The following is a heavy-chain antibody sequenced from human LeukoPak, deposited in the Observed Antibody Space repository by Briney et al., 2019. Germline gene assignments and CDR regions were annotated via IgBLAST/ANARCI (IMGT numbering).Heavy chain of an antibody. CDR2: IYSGGST. V-gene: IGHV3-53*01. CDR1: GFTVSSNY. J-gene: IGHJ4*02. D-gene: IGHD6-13*01. CDR3: ARGLSAAASRNYFDY. Sequence: GGSLRLSCAASGFTVSSNYMGWVRQAPGKGLEWVSVIYSGGSTYYADSVKGRFTISRDNSKNTLYLQMNSLRAEDTAVYYCARGLSAAASRNYFDYWGQGTLVTVSS.